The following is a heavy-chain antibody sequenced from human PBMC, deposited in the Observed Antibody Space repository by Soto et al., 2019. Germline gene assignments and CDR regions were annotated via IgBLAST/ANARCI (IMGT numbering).Heavy chain of an antibody. Sequence: TLSLTCAVSGGSISSSNWWSWVRQPPGKGLEWIGEIYHSGSTNYNPSLKSRVTISVDKSKNQFSLKLSSVTAADTAVYYCARRRSSWDYYYGMDVWGQGTTVTVFS. V-gene: IGHV4-4*02. CDR2: IYHSGST. J-gene: IGHJ6*02. CDR3: ARRRSSWDYYYGMDV. D-gene: IGHD6-13*01. CDR1: GGSISSSNW.